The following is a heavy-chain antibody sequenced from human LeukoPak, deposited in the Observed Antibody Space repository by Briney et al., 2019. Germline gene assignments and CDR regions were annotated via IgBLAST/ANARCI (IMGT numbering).Heavy chain of an antibody. CDR2: ISGSGSST. J-gene: IGHJ4*02. CDR3: AKEGYASSWYRFDY. D-gene: IGHD6-13*01. Sequence: PGGSLRLSCAASGFTFSSYAMSWVRQAPGKGLEWVSGISGSGSSTYYADSVKGRSNISRDNSENMVYPQMNRLRADDTAVYHCAKEGYASSWYRFDYWGQGILVTVSS. V-gene: IGHV3-23*01. CDR1: GFTFSSYA.